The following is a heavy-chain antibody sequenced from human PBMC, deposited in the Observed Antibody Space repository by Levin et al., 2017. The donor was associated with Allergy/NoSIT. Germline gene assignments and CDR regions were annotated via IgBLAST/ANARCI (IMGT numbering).Heavy chain of an antibody. J-gene: IGHJ6*02. Sequence: ASVKVSCAASGFTFSSYSMNWVRQAPGKGLEWVSYISSSSSTIYYADSVKGRFTISRDNAKNSLYLQMNSLRAEDTAVYYCARVGSPPMALYGMDVWGQGTTVTVSS. V-gene: IGHV3-48*01. CDR1: GFTFSSYS. D-gene: IGHD3-10*01. CDR2: ISSSSSTI. CDR3: ARVGSPPMALYGMDV.